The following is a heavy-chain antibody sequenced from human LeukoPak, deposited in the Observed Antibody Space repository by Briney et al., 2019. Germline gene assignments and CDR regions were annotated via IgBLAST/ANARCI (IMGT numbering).Heavy chain of an antibody. V-gene: IGHV3-43*01. J-gene: IGHJ3*02. D-gene: IGHD3-22*01. Sequence: GGSLRLSCAASGFTFSSYSMNWVRQAPGKGLEWVSLISWDGDTTYYADSVKGRFTISRDNSKNSLYLQMNSLRTEDTALYYCAKARGLIGGAFDIWGQGTMVTVSS. CDR1: GFTFSSYS. CDR3: AKARGLIGGAFDI. CDR2: ISWDGDTT.